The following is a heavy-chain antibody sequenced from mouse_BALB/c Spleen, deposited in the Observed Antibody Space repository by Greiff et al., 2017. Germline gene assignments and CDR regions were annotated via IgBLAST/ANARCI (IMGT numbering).Heavy chain of an antibody. CDR2: IDPENGNT. CDR1: GFNIKDYY. J-gene: IGHJ2*01. V-gene: IGHV14-1*02. CDR3: ARATMATCFEY. D-gene: IGHD2-13*01. Sequence: GHVKQSGAELVRPGALVKLSCKASGFNIKDYYMHWVKQRPEQGLEWIGWIDPENGNTIYDPKFQGKASITADTSSNTAYLQLSSLTSEDTADYYCARATMATCFEYWGQGTPLTVS.